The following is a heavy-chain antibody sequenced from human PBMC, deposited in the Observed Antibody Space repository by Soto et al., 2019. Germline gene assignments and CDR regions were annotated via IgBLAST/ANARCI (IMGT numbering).Heavy chain of an antibody. V-gene: IGHV1-18*01. CDR2: ISAYNGNT. Sequence: ASVKVSCKASGYTFTIYGISWVRQAPGQGLEWMGWISAYNGNTNYAQKLQGRVTMTTDTSTSTAYMELRSLRSDDTAVYYCARCDFRRIENWFDPWGQGTLVTVSS. CDR1: GYTFTIYG. J-gene: IGHJ5*02. CDR3: ARCDFRRIENWFDP. D-gene: IGHD2-15*01.